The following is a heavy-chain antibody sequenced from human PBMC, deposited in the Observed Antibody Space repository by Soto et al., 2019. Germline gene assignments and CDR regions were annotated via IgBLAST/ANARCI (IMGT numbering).Heavy chain of an antibody. CDR1: GFTFSSYL. CDR2: INSDGSST. D-gene: IGHD5-18*01. CDR3: ALRGDTYAFDS. J-gene: IGHJ4*02. V-gene: IGHV3-74*01. Sequence: PGGSLRLSCAASGFTFSSYLMHWVRQAPGKGLVWVSRINSDGSSTSYADSVKGRFTISRDNAKNSLFLQMNSLRDEDTAVYYCALRGDTYAFDSWGQGTLVTVSS.